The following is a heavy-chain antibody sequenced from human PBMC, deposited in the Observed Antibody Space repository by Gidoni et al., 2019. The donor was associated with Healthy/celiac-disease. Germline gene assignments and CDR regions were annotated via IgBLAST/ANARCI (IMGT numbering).Heavy chain of an antibody. J-gene: IGHJ6*03. V-gene: IGHV6-1*01. D-gene: IGHD5-12*01. Sequence: QVPLPHSAPGLVKPSQTLSLTCAISGASALSTRAAWNWIRQSPSRDLDWLGMTYYRSKWYNDYAVSVKRRITINPDTSKNQISLQLNSVTPEDTAVYYCAREMATITDYYMDVWGKGTTVTVSS. CDR2: TYYRSKWYN. CDR1: GASALSTRAA. CDR3: AREMATITDYYMDV.